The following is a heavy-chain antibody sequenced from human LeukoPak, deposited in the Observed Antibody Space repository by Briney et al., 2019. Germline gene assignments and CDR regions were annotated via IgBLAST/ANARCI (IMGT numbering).Heavy chain of an antibody. J-gene: IGHJ6*02. V-gene: IGHV4-4*07. D-gene: IGHD3-22*01. CDR3: ARDGITYHYDSSGYYGYYGMDV. Sequence: SETLSLTCTVSGGSISSYYWSWIRQPAGKGLEWIGRIYTSGSTNYNPSLKSRVTMSVDTFKNQFSLKLSSVTAADTAVYYCARDGITYHYDSSGYYGYYGMDVWGQGTTVTVSS. CDR2: IYTSGST. CDR1: GGSISSYY.